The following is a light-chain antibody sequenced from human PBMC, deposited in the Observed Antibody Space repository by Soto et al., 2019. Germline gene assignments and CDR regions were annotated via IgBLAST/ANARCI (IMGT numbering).Light chain of an antibody. CDR3: QQYGSSPVT. Sequence: EIVLTQSPGNLSLSPGERAILSCRASQSVSSNYLAWYQQKPGQAPRLLIYGASTRATGIPVRFSGSGSGTEFTLTISRLEPEDFAVYYCQQYGSSPVTFGQGTKVDIK. CDR2: GAS. J-gene: IGKJ1*01. V-gene: IGKV3-20*01. CDR1: QSVSSNY.